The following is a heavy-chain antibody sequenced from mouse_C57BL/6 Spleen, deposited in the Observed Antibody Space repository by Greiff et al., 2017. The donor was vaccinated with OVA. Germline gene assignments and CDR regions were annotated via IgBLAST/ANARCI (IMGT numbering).Heavy chain of an antibody. Sequence: EVKLQQSGPELVKPGASVKIPCKASGYTFTDYNMDWVKQSHGKSLEWIGDINPNNGGTIYNQKFKGKATLTVDKSSSTAYMELRSLTSEDTAVYYCARWGTTVVATFAYWGQGTLVTVSA. CDR1: GYTFTDYN. D-gene: IGHD1-1*01. CDR3: ARWGTTVVATFAY. V-gene: IGHV1-18*01. CDR2: INPNNGGT. J-gene: IGHJ3*01.